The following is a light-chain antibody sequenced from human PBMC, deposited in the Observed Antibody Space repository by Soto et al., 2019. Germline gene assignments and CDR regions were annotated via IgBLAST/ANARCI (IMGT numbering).Light chain of an antibody. V-gene: IGKV3-20*01. CDR3: QQYVTSPAIT. CDR1: ESVTSTY. Sequence: EIVLTQSPGTLSLSPGERATLSCRASESVTSTYLAWYQQKPGQAPRLLIYGASTRATGTPDRFSGTGSETAFTLAISRLEPGDFAVYYCQQYVTSPAITFGQGTRLENK. CDR2: GAS. J-gene: IGKJ5*01.